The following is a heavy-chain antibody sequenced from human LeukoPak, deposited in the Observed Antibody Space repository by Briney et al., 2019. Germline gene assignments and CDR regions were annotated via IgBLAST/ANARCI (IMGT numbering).Heavy chain of an antibody. CDR1: GYTFREYG. CDR3: ARDPSNTSGWYIWFDF. Sequence: EASVKVSCKASGYTFREYGISWVRQAPGQGLKWMGWISTYNGDTEYAQKLHGRFTLTSDASTNTVYMELRALTSDDTAVYYCARDPSNTSGWYIWFDFWGQGTLVTVSS. CDR2: ISTYNGDT. V-gene: IGHV1-18*04. D-gene: IGHD6-19*01. J-gene: IGHJ5*01.